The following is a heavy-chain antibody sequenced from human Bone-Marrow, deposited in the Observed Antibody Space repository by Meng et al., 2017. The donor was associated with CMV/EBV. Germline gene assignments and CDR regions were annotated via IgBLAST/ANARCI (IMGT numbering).Heavy chain of an antibody. CDR1: GFTFSSYW. V-gene: IGHV3-7*01. CDR3: ARDRPDAVGATTLFDY. Sequence: GGSLRLSCAASGFTFSSYWMSWVRQAPGKGLEWVANIKQDGSGKYYVDSVKGRFTISRDNAKNSLYLQMNSLRAEDTAVYYCARDRPDAVGATTLFDYCGQGRLVAVSS. CDR2: IKQDGSGK. J-gene: IGHJ4*02. D-gene: IGHD1-26*01.